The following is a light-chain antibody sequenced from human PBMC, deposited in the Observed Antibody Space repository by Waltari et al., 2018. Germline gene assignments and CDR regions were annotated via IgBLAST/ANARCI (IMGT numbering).Light chain of an antibody. CDR3: QQYGSSPRT. CDR2: GAS. CDR1: QTVSSRY. V-gene: IGKV3-20*01. J-gene: IGKJ1*01. Sequence: EIVLTQSPSTLSLSPGERATLSCRARQTVSSRYLAWGQQKPGQAPRLLIYGASSRATGIPDRFSGSGSATYFTLTISRLGPEDFAVYYCQQYGSSPRTFGQGTKVEIK.